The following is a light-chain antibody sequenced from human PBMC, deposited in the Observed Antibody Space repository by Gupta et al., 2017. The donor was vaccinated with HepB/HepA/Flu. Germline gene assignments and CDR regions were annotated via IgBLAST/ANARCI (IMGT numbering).Light chain of an antibody. CDR3: QQYNNYSGT. CDR2: KAS. Sequence: DIQMTQSPSTLSAFVGDRVTLTCRASESIGSWLAWYQQKPGKAPKLLIYKASNLESGVPLRFSGSGYGTEFTLTITSLQPDDFATYYCQQYNNYSGTFGQGTKVEIK. J-gene: IGKJ1*01. CDR1: ESIGSW. V-gene: IGKV1-5*03.